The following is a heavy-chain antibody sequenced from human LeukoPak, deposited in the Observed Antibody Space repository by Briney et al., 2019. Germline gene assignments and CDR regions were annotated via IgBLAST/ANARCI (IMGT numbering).Heavy chain of an antibody. V-gene: IGHV3-23*01. CDR3: ANYYGSGSYHFMAV. CDR2: ISGSGGST. Sequence: GGSLRLSCAASGFTFSSYAMSWVRQAPGKGLEWASAISGSGGSTYYADSVKGRFTISRDNSKNTLYLQMNSLRAEDTAVYYCANYYGSGSYHFMAVWGQGTTVTV. D-gene: IGHD3-10*01. CDR1: GFTFSSYA. J-gene: IGHJ6*02.